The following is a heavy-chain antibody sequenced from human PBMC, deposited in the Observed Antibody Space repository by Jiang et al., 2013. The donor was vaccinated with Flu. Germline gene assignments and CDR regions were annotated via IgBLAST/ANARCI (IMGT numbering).Heavy chain of an antibody. CDR1: GFTFSSYS. Sequence: VQLLESGGGLVKPGGSLRLSCAASGFTFSSYSMNWVRQAPGKGLEWVSSISSSSSYIYYADSVKGRFTISRDNAKNSLYLQMNSLRAEDTAVYYCARDVWELVETYYFDYWGQGTLV. J-gene: IGHJ4*02. CDR3: ARDVWELVETYYFDY. V-gene: IGHV3-21*01. CDR2: ISSSSSYI. D-gene: IGHD1-26*01.